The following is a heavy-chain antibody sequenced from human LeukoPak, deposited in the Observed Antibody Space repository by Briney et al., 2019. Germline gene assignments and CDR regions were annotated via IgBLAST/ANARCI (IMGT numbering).Heavy chain of an antibody. V-gene: IGHV4-59*08. CDR2: ISQNGIP. CDR3: TRHDVVAVMGHGMAV. CDR1: GASVGSYY. J-gene: IGHJ6*02. Sequence: SETLSLTCTVSGASVGSYYWSWMRQPPGKGLEWIGFISQNGIPHYTASLKSRVTISRDTSENQVSLILSSVTAADTAVYYCTRHDVVAVMGHGMAVWGQGTTVTVSS. D-gene: IGHD3-16*01.